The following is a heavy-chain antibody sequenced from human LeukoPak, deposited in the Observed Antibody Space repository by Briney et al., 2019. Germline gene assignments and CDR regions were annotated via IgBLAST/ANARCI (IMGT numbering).Heavy chain of an antibody. D-gene: IGHD2-2*01. J-gene: IGHJ4*02. V-gene: IGHV4-34*01. Sequence: SETLSLTCTVSGGSLSSYYWSWIRQPPGKGLEWIEEINHSGSTNYNPSLKSRVTISVDTSKNQFSLKLSSVTAADTAVYYCASLPKRFCSSTSCTGGPWGQGTLVTVSS. CDR2: INHSGST. CDR1: GGSLSSYY. CDR3: ASLPKRFCSSTSCTGGP.